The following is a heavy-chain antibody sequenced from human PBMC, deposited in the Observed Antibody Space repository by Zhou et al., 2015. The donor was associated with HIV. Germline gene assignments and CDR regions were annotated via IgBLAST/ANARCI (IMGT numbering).Heavy chain of an antibody. J-gene: IGHJ2*01. D-gene: IGHD7-27*01. Sequence: VQLVGSGGGVVQPGRSLRLSCAASGFIFSSYAMHWVRQAPGKGPECVAYISSSGSTRYYADSVKGRFTISRDDSKSTLFLQMNSLRVEDTAVYYCANPWGANWYFDLWGRGTLVTVSS. V-gene: IGHV3-48*01. CDR1: GFIFSSYA. CDR3: ANPWGANWYFDL. CDR2: ISSSGSTR.